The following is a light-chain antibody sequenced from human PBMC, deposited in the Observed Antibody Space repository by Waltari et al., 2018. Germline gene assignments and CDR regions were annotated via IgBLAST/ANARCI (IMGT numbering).Light chain of an antibody. CDR1: QSISSY. Sequence: DIQMTQSPSSLPASVGDRVTITCRASQSISSYLNWYQQKPVKAPKLLIYAASSLQSGVPSRFSGSGSGTDFTLTISSLQPEDFATYYCQQSYSTPLTFGGATTAEI. CDR3: QQSYSTPLT. CDR2: AAS. J-gene: IGKJ4*01. V-gene: IGKV1-39*01.